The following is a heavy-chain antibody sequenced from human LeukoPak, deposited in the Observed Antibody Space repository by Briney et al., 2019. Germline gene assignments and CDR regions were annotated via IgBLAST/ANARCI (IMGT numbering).Heavy chain of an antibody. CDR3: ARGRGSSGWVRRFDP. CDR2: INHSGST. J-gene: IGHJ5*02. D-gene: IGHD6-19*01. Sequence: SETLSLTCAVYGVSFSGYYWSWIRQPPGKGLELIGEINHSGSTNYNPSLKSRVTISVDTSKNQFSLKLSSVTAADTAVYYCARGRGSSGWVRRFDPWGQGTLVTVSS. CDR1: GVSFSGYY. V-gene: IGHV4-34*01.